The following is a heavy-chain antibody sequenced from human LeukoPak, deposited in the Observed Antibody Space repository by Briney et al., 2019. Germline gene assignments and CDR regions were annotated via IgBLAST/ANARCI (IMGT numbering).Heavy chain of an antibody. J-gene: IGHJ4*02. CDR1: GFTFSSYG. Sequence: GGSLRLSCAASGFTFSSYGMHWVRQAPGKGLEWVAVISYDGSNKYYADSVKGRFTISRDNSKNTLYLQMNSLRAEDTAVYYCAKDSSSVVRGVTFFDYWGQGTLVTVSS. CDR2: ISYDGSNK. V-gene: IGHV3-30*18. CDR3: AKDSSSVVRGVTFFDY. D-gene: IGHD3-10*01.